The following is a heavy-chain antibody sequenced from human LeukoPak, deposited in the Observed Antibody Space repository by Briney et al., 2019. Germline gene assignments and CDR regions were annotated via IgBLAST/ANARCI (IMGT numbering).Heavy chain of an antibody. D-gene: IGHD6-19*01. Sequence: SETLSLTCTVSGGSISSSAYFWGWIRQPPGKGLEWIGSMYYSGRSYYNPSLRSRVTISVDTSKNQLSLKLSSVTAADTAVYYCARGGGWFFGSFDPRGQGTLVTVSS. J-gene: IGHJ5*02. CDR1: GGSISSSAYF. V-gene: IGHV4-39*01. CDR3: ARGGGWFFGSFDP. CDR2: MYYSGRS.